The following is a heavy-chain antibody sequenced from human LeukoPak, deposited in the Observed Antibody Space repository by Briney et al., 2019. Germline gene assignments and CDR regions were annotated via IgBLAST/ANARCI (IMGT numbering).Heavy chain of an antibody. CDR1: GYTFTGYY. CDR2: INPNSGGT. D-gene: IGHD2-21*01. Sequence: ASVKVSCKASGYTFTGYYMHWVRQAPGQGLEWMGWINPNSGGTNYAQKFQGRATMTRDTSISTAYMELSRLRSDDTAVYYCARLPLWGDAFDIWGQGTMATVSS. CDR3: ARLPLWGDAFDI. J-gene: IGHJ3*02. V-gene: IGHV1-2*02.